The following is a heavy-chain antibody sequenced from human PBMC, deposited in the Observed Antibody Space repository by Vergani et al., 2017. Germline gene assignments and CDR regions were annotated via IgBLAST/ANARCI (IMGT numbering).Heavy chain of an antibody. D-gene: IGHD6-13*01. CDR2: IWYDGSNK. J-gene: IGHJ4*02. Sequence: QVQLVESAGGVVQPGRSLRLSCAASGFTFSSYGMHWVRQAPGKGLEWVAVIWYDGSNKYYADSVKGRFTISRDNSKNTLYLQMNSLRAEDTAVYYCARVAAAGPFDYWGQGTLVTVSS. CDR1: GFTFSSYG. V-gene: IGHV3-33*01. CDR3: ARVAAAGPFDY.